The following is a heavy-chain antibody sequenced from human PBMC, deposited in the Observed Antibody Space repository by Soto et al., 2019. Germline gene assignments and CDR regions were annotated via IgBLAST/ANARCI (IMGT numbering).Heavy chain of an antibody. D-gene: IGHD5-12*01. J-gene: IGHJ6*02. CDR2: ISAYNGNT. V-gene: IGHV1-18*01. CDR3: ARTRGYAYYYYGMDV. Sequence: APVKVSWQASCYTFSRYGISWGGQAPGQGLEWMGWISAYNGNTNYAQKLQGRVTMTTDTSTSTAYMELRSLRSDDTAVYYCARTRGYAYYYYGMDVWGQGTTVTVSS. CDR1: CYTFSRYG.